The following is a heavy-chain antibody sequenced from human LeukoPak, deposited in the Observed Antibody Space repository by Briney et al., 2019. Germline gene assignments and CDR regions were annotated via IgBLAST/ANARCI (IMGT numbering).Heavy chain of an antibody. CDR1: GGSISSYY. V-gene: IGHV4-59*08. CDR3: AISETGTTGGDFDY. CDR2: IYYSGST. Sequence: SETLSLTCTVSGGSISSYYWSWIRQPPGKGLEWLGYIYYSGSTNYNPSLKSRVTISVDTSKNQFSLKLSSVTAADTAVYYCAISETGTTGGDFDYWGQGTLVTVSS. J-gene: IGHJ4*02. D-gene: IGHD1-7*01.